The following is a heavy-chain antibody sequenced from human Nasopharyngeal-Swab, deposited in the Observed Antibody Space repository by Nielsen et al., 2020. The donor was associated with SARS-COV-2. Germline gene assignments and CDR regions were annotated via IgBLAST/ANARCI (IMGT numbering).Heavy chain of an antibody. D-gene: IGHD1-1*01. CDR2: IGTAGDT. CDR3: AREGSTGYYYGMDV. V-gene: IGHV3-13*04. J-gene: IGHJ6*02. Sequence: GGSLRLSCAASGFTFSSYDMHWVRQATGKGLEWVPAIGTAGDTYYPGSVKGRFTISRENAKNSLYLQMNSLRAGDTAVYYCAREGSTGYYYGMDVWGQGTTVTVSS. CDR1: GFTFSSYD.